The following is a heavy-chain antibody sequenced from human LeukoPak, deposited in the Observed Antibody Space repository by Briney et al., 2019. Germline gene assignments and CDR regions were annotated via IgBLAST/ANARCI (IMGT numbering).Heavy chain of an antibody. CDR3: ARRSRYCSGGSCSLWAFDI. CDR2: IYPDDSDT. J-gene: IGHJ3*02. CDR1: GYRFNAYW. V-gene: IGHV5-51*01. Sequence: GESLKISCKGSGYRFNAYWIAWVRQMPGKGLEWMGIIYPDDSDTRYSPSFQGQVTISADKSISTAYLQWSSLKASDTAMYYCARRSRYCSGGSCSLWAFDIWGQGTMVTVSS. D-gene: IGHD2-15*01.